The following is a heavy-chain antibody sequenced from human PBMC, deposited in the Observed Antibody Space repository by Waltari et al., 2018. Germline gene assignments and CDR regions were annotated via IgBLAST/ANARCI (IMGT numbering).Heavy chain of an antibody. J-gene: IGHJ4*02. CDR3: ARDHYCSSTSCYYFDY. CDR1: GGSISSYS. V-gene: IGHV4-4*07. Sequence: QVQLQESGPGLVKPSETLSLTCTVSGGSISSYSWSWIRQPAGKGLEWIGRIYTSGSTNYNPYLKSRVTMSVDTSKNQFSLKLSSVTAADTAVYYCARDHYCSSTSCYYFDYWGQGTLVTVSS. D-gene: IGHD2-2*01. CDR2: IYTSGST.